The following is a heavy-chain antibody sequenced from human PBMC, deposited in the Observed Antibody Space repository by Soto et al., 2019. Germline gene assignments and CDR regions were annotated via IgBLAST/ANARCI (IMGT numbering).Heavy chain of an antibody. Sequence: SVKVSCKVSGYTLTELSMHWVRQAPGKGLEWMGGFDPEDGETIYAQKFQGKVTMTEDTSTDTAYMELSSLRSEDTAVYYCATPHTSGWYGSDYWGQGTLVTVSS. CDR1: GYTLTELS. D-gene: IGHD6-19*01. V-gene: IGHV1-24*01. J-gene: IGHJ4*02. CDR2: FDPEDGET. CDR3: ATPHTSGWYGSDY.